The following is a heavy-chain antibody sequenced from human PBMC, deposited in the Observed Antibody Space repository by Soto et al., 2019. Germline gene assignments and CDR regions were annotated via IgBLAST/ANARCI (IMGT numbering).Heavy chain of an antibody. CDR2: VNPSGGHT. J-gene: IGHJ4*02. Sequence: QVQLVQSGAEVKKPGASVKVSCKASGDTFTDYYIHWVRQAPGQGLEWMGTVNPSGGHTTYAQHFLGRMTXPXXXAXXTLDMELTSLTSEDTAVYYCASGGHVVVVTAALDYWGQGTLVTVSS. D-gene: IGHD2-21*02. CDR1: GDTFTDYY. V-gene: IGHV1-46*01. CDR3: ASGGHVVVVTAALDY.